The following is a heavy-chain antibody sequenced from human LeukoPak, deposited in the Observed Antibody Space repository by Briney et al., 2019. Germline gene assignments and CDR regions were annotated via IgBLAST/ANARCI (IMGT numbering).Heavy chain of an antibody. V-gene: IGHV3-23*01. CDR1: GFIFNYYA. Sequence: GGSLRLSCATSGFIFNYYAMSWVRQAPGKGLEWVSGISGSDGSTYYADSVKGRFSISRDNSKKTLFLQMNSLRAEDTAVYYCTRVSTTGVGGRGYFDQWGQGTQVTVSS. J-gene: IGHJ4*02. CDR2: ISGSDGST. D-gene: IGHD1-1*01. CDR3: TRVSTTGVGGRGYFDQ.